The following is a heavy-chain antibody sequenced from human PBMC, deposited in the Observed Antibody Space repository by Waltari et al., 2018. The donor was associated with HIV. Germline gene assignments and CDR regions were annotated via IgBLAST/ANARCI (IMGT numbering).Heavy chain of an antibody. V-gene: IGHV1-8*01. J-gene: IGHJ3*01. CDR1: GYTFTSYD. Sequence: QVQLVQSGAEVKKPGASVKVSCKTSGYTFTSYDINWVRQAAGQGLEWMGWMNPNNGNTGYAQKFLGRVYMTGNTSVSTAYLELSNLRSEDTAVYYCARAAGLALDVWGQGTMVTVSS. CDR2: MNPNNGNT. CDR3: ARAAGLALDV.